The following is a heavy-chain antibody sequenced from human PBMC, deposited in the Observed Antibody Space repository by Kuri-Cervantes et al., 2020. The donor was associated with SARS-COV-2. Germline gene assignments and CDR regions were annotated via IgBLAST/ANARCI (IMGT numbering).Heavy chain of an antibody. D-gene: IGHD1-14*01. CDR2: IDWDDTE. V-gene: IGHV2-70*04. CDR3: ARDMGTNNFDY. J-gene: IGHJ4*02. CDR1: GFSLKSYGMR. Sequence: SGPTLVKPKETLTLTCTFSGFSLKSYGMRVSWIRQPPGKALEWLARIDWDDTEIYSPSLESRLTLSKDTSKNQVVLTMTNMDPVDTATYYCARDMGTNNFDYWGQGTLVTVSS.